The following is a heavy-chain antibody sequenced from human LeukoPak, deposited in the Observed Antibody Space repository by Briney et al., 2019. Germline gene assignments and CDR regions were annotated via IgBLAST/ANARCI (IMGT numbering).Heavy chain of an antibody. CDR1: GGSISSSNW. J-gene: IGHJ6*02. V-gene: IGHV4-4*02. CDR3: ARGWGVLWFGELLPIYYYYGMDV. Sequence: SETLSLTCAVSGGSISSSNWWSWVRQPPGKGLEWIGEINHSGSTNYNPSLKSRVTISVDTSKNQFSLKLSSVTAADTAVYYCARGWGVLWFGELLPIYYYYGMDVWGQGTTVAVSS. CDR2: INHSGST. D-gene: IGHD3-10*01.